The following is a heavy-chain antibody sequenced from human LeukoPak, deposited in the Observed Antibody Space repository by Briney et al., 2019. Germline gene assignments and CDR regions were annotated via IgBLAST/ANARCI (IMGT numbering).Heavy chain of an antibody. J-gene: IGHJ2*01. V-gene: IGHV4-39*01. D-gene: IGHD1-1*01. CDR1: GDSISSSGSY. CDR2: MYYSGST. CDR3: ARGNWQPTLYFAL. Sequence: SETLSLTCTVSGDSISSSGSYWVWIRQPPGKGLEWIGSMYYSGSTYYSPSLKSRVTISVDTSNCQFSLKVTSVTAADTAVYYCARGNWQPTLYFALWGRGALVTVSS.